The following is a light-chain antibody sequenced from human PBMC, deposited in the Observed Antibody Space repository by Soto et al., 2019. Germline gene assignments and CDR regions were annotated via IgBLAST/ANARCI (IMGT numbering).Light chain of an antibody. CDR1: SSNIGAGYD. J-gene: IGLJ1*01. Sequence: QSVLSQPPPVSGAPGQRVTISCTGSSSNIGAGYDVHWYQQLPGTAPKLLIYGNSNRPSGVPDRFSGSKSGPSASLAITGLQAEDEADYYCQSYDSSLSGFYVFGTGTRSPA. CDR2: GNS. V-gene: IGLV1-40*01. CDR3: QSYDSSLSGFYV.